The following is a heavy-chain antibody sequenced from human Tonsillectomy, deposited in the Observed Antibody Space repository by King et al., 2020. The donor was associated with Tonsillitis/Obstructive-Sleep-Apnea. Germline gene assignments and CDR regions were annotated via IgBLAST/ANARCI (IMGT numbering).Heavy chain of an antibody. CDR2: ISWNSDTI. D-gene: IGHD3-3*01. V-gene: IGHV3-9*01. Sequence: VQLVESGGGLVQPGRSLRLSCVASGFTFDDYAMHWVRQAPGKGLEWVSGISWNSDTIGFADSVEGRFTISRDNAKNSLYLQMNSLRAEDTAFYYCAKDKARFLEWWGTHSVDYWGQGTLVTVSS. CDR1: GFTFDDYA. CDR3: AKDKARFLEWWGTHSVDY. J-gene: IGHJ4*02.